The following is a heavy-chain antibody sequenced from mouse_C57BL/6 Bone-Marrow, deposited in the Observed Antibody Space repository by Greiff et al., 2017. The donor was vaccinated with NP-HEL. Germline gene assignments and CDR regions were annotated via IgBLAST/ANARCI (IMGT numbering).Heavy chain of an antibody. Sequence: QVQLQQSGTELVKPGASVKLSCKASGYTFTSYWMHWVKQRPGQGLEWIGNINPSNGGTNYNEKFKSKATLTVDKSSSTAYMQLSSLKSEDSAVYYCARSGDYYGSIYWYFDVWGTGTTVTVSS. V-gene: IGHV1-53*01. CDR2: INPSNGGT. CDR1: GYTFTSYW. J-gene: IGHJ1*03. CDR3: ARSGDYYGSIYWYFDV. D-gene: IGHD1-1*01.